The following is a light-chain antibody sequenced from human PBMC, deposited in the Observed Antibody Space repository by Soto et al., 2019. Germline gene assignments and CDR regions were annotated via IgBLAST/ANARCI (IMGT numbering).Light chain of an antibody. J-gene: IGKJ5*01. CDR1: QSVSSN. CDR2: GAS. V-gene: IGKV3-15*01. Sequence: EIVMTQSPATLYVSPGERATLSCRASQSVSSNLAWYQQKPGQAPRLLIYGASTRATGIPARFSGSGSGTEFTLTISSLQSEDFAVYDCQQYNNWPAINFGQGTRLEIK. CDR3: QQYNNWPAIN.